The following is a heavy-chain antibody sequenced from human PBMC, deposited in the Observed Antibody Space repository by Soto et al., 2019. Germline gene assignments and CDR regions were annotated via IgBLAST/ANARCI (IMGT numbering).Heavy chain of an antibody. CDR2: ISYDGSNK. CDR1: GFAFSSYA. Sequence: QVQLVESGGGVVQPGRSLRLSCAASGFAFSSYAMHWVRQGPGKGLEWVAVISYDGSNKYYADSVKGRFTISRDNSKNPLYLQMNSLRAEATAVYYCARVLSSSGDWGQGTLVTFSS. V-gene: IGHV3-30-3*01. J-gene: IGHJ4*02. D-gene: IGHD3-10*01. CDR3: ARVLSSSGD.